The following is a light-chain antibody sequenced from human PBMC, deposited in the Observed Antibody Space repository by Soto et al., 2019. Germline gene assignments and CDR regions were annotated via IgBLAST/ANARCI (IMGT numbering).Light chain of an antibody. CDR2: EVN. J-gene: IGLJ2*01. V-gene: IGLV2-14*01. Sequence: ALTQPASVSGSPGQSITISCTGTSSDVGGYNYVSWYQQHPGKAPKLMIYEVNNRPSGVSHRFSGSKSGNTASLTISGLQSEDEADYYCSSSSSSNTLLFGGGTKLTVL. CDR1: SSDVGGYNY. CDR3: SSSSSSNTLL.